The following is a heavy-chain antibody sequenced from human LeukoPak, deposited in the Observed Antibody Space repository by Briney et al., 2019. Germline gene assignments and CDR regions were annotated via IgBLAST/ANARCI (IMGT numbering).Heavy chain of an antibody. J-gene: IGHJ4*02. CDR1: GFTFSSYA. CDR3: AKEGDYYGSGAIDY. D-gene: IGHD3-10*01. V-gene: IGHV3-23*01. CDR2: ISGSGGST. Sequence: QPGGSLRLSCAASGFTFSSYAMSSVRQAPGKGLEWVSAISGSGGSTYYADSVKGRFTISRDNSKNTLYLQMNSLRAEDTAVYYCAKEGDYYGSGAIDYWGQGTLVTVSS.